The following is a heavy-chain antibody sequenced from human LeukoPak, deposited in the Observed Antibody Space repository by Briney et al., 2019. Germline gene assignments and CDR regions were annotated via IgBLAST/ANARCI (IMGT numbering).Heavy chain of an antibody. CDR1: GLTFSSYA. CDR3: AKDGRVRGTFYFDY. V-gene: IGHV3-23*01. D-gene: IGHD3-10*01. Sequence: GGSLRLSCAASGLTFSSYAMSWVRQAPGKGLEWVSAMSGSGDSTYYADSVKGRFTISRGNSKNTLYLQMNSLRAEDTAVYYCAKDGRVRGTFYFDYWGQGTLVTVSS. CDR2: MSGSGDST. J-gene: IGHJ4*02.